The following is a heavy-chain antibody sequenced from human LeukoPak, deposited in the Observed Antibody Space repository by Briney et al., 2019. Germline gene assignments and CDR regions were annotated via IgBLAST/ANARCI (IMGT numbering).Heavy chain of an antibody. Sequence: GGSPRLSCAASGFTFSNYAMSWVRQAPGKGLEWVSAISDSGTYIYYADSLKGRFTISRDNSKNTLYLQMNSLRAEDTAVYYCASGSYSNYGGWGQGTLVTVSS. CDR2: ISDSGTYI. CDR3: ASGSYSNYGG. V-gene: IGHV3-23*01. CDR1: GFTFSNYA. J-gene: IGHJ4*02. D-gene: IGHD4-11*01.